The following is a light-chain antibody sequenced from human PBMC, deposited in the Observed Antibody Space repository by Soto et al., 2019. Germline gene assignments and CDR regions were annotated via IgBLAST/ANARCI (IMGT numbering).Light chain of an antibody. CDR3: QQYNSYSEA. Sequence: IQMTQSPSTLSASVVYRVTITCRASQSISSWLAWYQQKPGKAPKLLIYKASTLKSGVPSRFSGSGSGTEFTLTISSLQPDDFATYYCQQYNSYSEAFGQGTKVDIK. J-gene: IGKJ1*01. CDR1: QSISSW. CDR2: KAS. V-gene: IGKV1-5*03.